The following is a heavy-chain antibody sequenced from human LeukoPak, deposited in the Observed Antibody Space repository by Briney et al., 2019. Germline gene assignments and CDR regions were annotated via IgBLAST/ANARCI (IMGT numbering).Heavy chain of an antibody. J-gene: IGHJ5*02. D-gene: IGHD3-3*01. CDR1: GGSFSGYY. CDR2: IKHSGST. Sequence: SETLSLTCAVYGGSFSGYYWSWIRQPPEKGLEWIGEIKHSGSTYYNPSLKSRVTMSVDTSKNQFSLKLNSVTAADTAVYYCAGRKGYYDFWSGRNSFDPWGQGTLVTVSS. V-gene: IGHV4-34*01. CDR3: AGRKGYYDFWSGRNSFDP.